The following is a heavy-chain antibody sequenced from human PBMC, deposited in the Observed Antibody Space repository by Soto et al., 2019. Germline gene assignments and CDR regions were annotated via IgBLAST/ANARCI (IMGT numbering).Heavy chain of an antibody. V-gene: IGHV3-23*01. D-gene: IGHD2-8*01. J-gene: IGHJ4*02. CDR1: GFSISNYV. Sequence: EVHLLESGGGLAQPGGSLRLSCEASGFSISNYVMSWVRQAPGKGLEWISMIRGSGDTTYYADSVQGRFTISRDHSKNTLFLQMNSLRAADTAIYYCAKDLGNGHGYPIFDSWGQGTLVTVSS. CDR3: AKDLGNGHGYPIFDS. CDR2: IRGSGDTT.